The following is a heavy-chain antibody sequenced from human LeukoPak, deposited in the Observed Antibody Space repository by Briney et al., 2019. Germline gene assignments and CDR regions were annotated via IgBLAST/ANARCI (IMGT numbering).Heavy chain of an antibody. CDR1: GGSISSSSYY. V-gene: IGHV4-39*07. Sequence: SETLSLTCTVSGGSISSSSYYWGWIRQPPGKGLEWIVSIHYSGSTNYNPSLKSRVTISVDTSKNQFSLKLSSVTAADTAVYYCARGYCSGGSCYSYYYYNYMDVWGIGTTVTVSS. CDR3: ARGYCSGGSCYSYYYYNYMDV. J-gene: IGHJ6*03. D-gene: IGHD2-15*01. CDR2: IHYSGST.